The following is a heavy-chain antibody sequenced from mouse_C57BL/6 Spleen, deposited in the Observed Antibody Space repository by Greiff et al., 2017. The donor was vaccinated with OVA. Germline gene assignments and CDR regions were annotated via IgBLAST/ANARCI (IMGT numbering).Heavy chain of an antibody. Sequence: QVQLKESGAELVRPGTSVKVSCKASGYAFTNYLIEWVKQRPGQGLEWIGVINPGSGGTNYNEKFKGKATLTADKSSSTAYMQLSSLTSEDSAVYVCARWGGNYGAMDYWGQGTSVTVSS. V-gene: IGHV1-54*01. CDR2: INPGSGGT. J-gene: IGHJ4*01. D-gene: IGHD2-1*01. CDR1: GYAFTNYL. CDR3: ARWGGNYGAMDY.